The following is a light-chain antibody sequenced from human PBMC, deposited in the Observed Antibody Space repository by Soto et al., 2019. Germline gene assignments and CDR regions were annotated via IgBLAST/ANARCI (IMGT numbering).Light chain of an antibody. CDR3: SSYTSSSTLGV. J-gene: IGLJ1*01. CDR2: DVS. V-gene: IGLV2-14*01. Sequence: SWLTQPASVSGSPGQSITISCPGTSSDFGGYNYVSWYQQHPGKAPKLMIYDVSNRPSGVSNRFSGSKSGNTASLTISGLQAEDEADYYCSSYTSSSTLGVFGTGNKVTVL. CDR1: SSDFGGYNY.